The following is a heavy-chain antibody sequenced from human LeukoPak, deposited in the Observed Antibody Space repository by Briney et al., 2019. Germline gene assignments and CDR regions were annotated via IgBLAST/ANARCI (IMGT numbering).Heavy chain of an antibody. Sequence: SQTLSLTCTVSGGSISIGGYYWSCIRQHPGKGLAWIGYIYYSVSTYYNPSLKSRVTISVDTSKNQLSLKLSSVTAADTAVYYCARAVITMVRGVIDPWGQGTLVTVSS. J-gene: IGHJ5*02. V-gene: IGHV4-31*03. CDR1: GGSISIGGYY. CDR2: IYYSVST. CDR3: ARAVITMVRGVIDP. D-gene: IGHD3-10*01.